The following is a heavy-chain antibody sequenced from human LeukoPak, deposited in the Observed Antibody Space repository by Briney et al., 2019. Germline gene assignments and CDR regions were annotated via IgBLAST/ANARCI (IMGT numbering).Heavy chain of an antibody. D-gene: IGHD6-6*01. CDR1: GFTFSSYA. CDR3: ARLVYNSSSDWFDP. J-gene: IGHJ5*02. Sequence: HGGSLRLSCAASGFTFSSYAMSWVRQAPGKGLEWVSAISGSGGSTYYADSVKGRFTISRDKSKNMLYLQMNSLRAEDTAVYYCARLVYNSSSDWFDPWGQGTLVTVSS. V-gene: IGHV3-23*01. CDR2: ISGSGGST.